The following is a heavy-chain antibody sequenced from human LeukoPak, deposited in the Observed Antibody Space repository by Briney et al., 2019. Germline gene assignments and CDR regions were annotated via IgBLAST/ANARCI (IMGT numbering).Heavy chain of an antibody. V-gene: IGHV3-48*01. CDR3: ARVPHYHHGMNV. Sequence: GGSLRLSCAASGFTFSSYSMNWVRQAPGKGLEWVSYISSSSSTIYYADSVKGRFTISRDNAKNSLYLQMNSLRAEDTAVYYCARVPHYHHGMNVWGQGTTVTVSS. CDR1: GFTFSSYS. J-gene: IGHJ6*02. CDR2: ISSSSSTI.